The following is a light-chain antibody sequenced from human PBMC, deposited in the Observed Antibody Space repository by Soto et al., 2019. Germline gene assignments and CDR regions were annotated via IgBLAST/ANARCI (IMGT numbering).Light chain of an antibody. V-gene: IGKV1-33*01. CDR2: DAS. J-gene: IGKJ2*01. CDR1: QDISNY. CDR3: QHYENVPYI. Sequence: DIQMTQSPSSLSASVGDRVTITCQASQDISNYLNWYQQKPGKAPKLLINDASRLQPGVPSRFSGSGSGTDFTFTISNLQPEDMEKYYCQHYENVPYIFGQGTKV.